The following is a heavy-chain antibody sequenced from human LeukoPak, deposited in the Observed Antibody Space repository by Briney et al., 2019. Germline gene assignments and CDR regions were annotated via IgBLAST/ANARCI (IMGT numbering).Heavy chain of an antibody. V-gene: IGHV4-4*07. CDR1: GGSISSYY. CDR2: IYTSGST. CDR3: ARENSGSYREFDY. J-gene: IGHJ4*02. Sequence: SETLSLTCTVSGGSISSYYWSWIRQPAGKGLEWIGRIYTSGSTNYNASLKSRVSMSVDTSKNQFSLKLSSVTAADTAAFYCARENSGSYREFDYWGQGTLVTVS. D-gene: IGHD1-26*01.